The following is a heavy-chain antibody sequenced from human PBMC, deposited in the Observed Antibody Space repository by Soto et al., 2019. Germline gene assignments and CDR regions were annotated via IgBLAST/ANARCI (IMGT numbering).Heavy chain of an antibody. J-gene: IGHJ4*02. CDR2: IKSKTDGGTT. CDR3: TTDLTYYYDSSGYYRLDY. D-gene: IGHD3-22*01. CDR1: GFTFSNAW. Sequence: PGGSLRLSCAASGFTFSNAWMSWVRQAPGKGLEWVGRIKSKTDGGTTDYAAPVKGRFTISRDDSKNTLYLQMNSLETEDTAVYYCTTDLTYYYDSSGYYRLDYWGQGTLVTVSS. V-gene: IGHV3-15*01.